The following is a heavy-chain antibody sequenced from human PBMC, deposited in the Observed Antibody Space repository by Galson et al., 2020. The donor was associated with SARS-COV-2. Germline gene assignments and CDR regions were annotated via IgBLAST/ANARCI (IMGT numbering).Heavy chain of an antibody. CDR3: ARSSSTYDVLTGYNFFDS. CDR1: GFSLSTSGMC. D-gene: IGHD3-9*01. Sequence: SGPTLVKPTQTLTLTCTFSGFSLSTSGMCINWIRQPPGKALEWHALIDWDDDKYYSSSLKTRLTVSKDTSKNQGILTMTNMDPVDTATYYCARSSSTYDVLTGYNFFDSWGQGTLVTVSS. CDR2: IDWDDDK. V-gene: IGHV2-70*01. J-gene: IGHJ4*02.